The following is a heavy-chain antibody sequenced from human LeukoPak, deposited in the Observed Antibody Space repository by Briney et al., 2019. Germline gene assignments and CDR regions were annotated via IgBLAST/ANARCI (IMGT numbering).Heavy chain of an antibody. J-gene: IGHJ3*01. V-gene: IGHV3-21*04. Sequence: GGSLRLSCAASGFTFSSYSINWVRQAPGKGLEWVSSISNIGTYIYYADSLKGRFTISRDNAKNSVYLQMNSLRAEDTAIYYCARDIQLSTWGLGTMVTVSS. D-gene: IGHD5-24*01. CDR1: GFTFSSYS. CDR3: ARDIQLST. CDR2: ISNIGTYI.